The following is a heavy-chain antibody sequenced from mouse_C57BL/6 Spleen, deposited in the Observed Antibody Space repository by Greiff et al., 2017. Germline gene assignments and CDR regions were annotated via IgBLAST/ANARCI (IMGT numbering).Heavy chain of an antibody. V-gene: IGHV1-22*01. CDR2: INPNNGGT. J-gene: IGHJ3*01. CDR3: ARDYYGSRFAY. D-gene: IGHD1-1*01. CDR1: GYTFTDYN. Sequence: VQLQQSGPELVKPGASVKMSCKASGYTFTDYNMHWVKQSHGKSLEWIGYINPNNGGTSYNQKFKGKATLTVNKSSSTAYMELRGLTSEDSAVYYCARDYYGSRFAYWGQGTLVTVSA.